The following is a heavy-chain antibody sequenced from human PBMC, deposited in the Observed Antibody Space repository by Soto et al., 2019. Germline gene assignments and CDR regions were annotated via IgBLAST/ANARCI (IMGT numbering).Heavy chain of an antibody. D-gene: IGHD2-15*01. CDR2: INHSGST. Sequence: AETLSLTCAVYGGSFSGYYWSWIRQPPGKGLEWIGEINHSGSTNYNPSLKSRVTISVDTSKNQFSLKLSSVTAADTAVYYCARPVRWYYMDVWGKGTTVRVSS. V-gene: IGHV4-34*01. J-gene: IGHJ6*03. CDR1: GGSFSGYY. CDR3: ARPVRWYYMDV.